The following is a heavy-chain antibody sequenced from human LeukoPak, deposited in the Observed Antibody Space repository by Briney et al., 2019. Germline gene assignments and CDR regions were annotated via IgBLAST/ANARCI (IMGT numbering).Heavy chain of an antibody. CDR2: ISGSGGST. CDR1: GFTFSSYA. J-gene: IGHJ4*02. CDR3: AKGPYSSSSGRPHDFDY. D-gene: IGHD6-6*01. V-gene: IGHV3-23*01. Sequence: GGSLRLSCAASGFTFSSYAMSWVRQAPGKELEWVSAISGSGGSTYYADSVKGRFTISRDNSKNTLYLQMNSLRAEDTAVYYCAKGPYSSSSGRPHDFDYWGQGTLVTVSS.